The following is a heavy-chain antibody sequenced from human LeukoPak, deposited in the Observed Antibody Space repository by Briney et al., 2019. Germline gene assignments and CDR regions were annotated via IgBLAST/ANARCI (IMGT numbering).Heavy chain of an antibody. CDR3: ARYSSSWYFAL. J-gene: IGHJ2*01. CDR2: MNPNSGNT. D-gene: IGHD6-13*01. V-gene: IGHV1-8*03. Sequence: GASVKVSCKASGYTFTSYDINWVRQATGQGLEWMGWMNPNSGNTGYAQKFQGRVTITRNTSISTAYMELSSLRSEDTAVYYCARYSSSWYFALWGRGTLVTVSS. CDR1: GYTFTSYD.